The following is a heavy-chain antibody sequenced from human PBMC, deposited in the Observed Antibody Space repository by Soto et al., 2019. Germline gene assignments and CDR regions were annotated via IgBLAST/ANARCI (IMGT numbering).Heavy chain of an antibody. Sequence: QLQLQESGSGLVKPSQTLSLTCAVSGGSISSGGSSWTWIRQPPGKGLEWIGYIYHSGSTYYNPSLKGRVTISGDRSKNQFSLKRTSVTAAYSAVCYWARGAVVNFDSWGQGTLVTVSS. J-gene: IGHJ4*02. CDR3: ARGAVVNFDS. V-gene: IGHV4-30-2*01. CDR2: IYHSGST. D-gene: IGHD3-22*01. CDR1: GGSISSGGSS.